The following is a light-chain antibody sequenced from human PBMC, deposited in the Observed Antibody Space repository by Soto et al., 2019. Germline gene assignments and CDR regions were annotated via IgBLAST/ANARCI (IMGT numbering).Light chain of an antibody. CDR1: SSDVGGYNY. J-gene: IGLJ1*01. Sequence: QSALTQPASVSGSPGQSITISCTGTSSDVGGYNYVPWYQQHPGKAPKLMIYEVSNRPSGVSNRFSGSKSGSTASLTISGLQAEDESDYYCSSYTSSSSPYVFGTGTNFAVL. V-gene: IGLV2-14*01. CDR3: SSYTSSSSPYV. CDR2: EVS.